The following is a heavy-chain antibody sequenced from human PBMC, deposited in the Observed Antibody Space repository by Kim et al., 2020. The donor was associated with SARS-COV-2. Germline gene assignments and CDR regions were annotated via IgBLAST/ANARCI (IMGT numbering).Heavy chain of an antibody. J-gene: IGHJ6*02. CDR1: GFTFSSYG. V-gene: IGHV3-30*18. Sequence: GGSLRLSCAASGFTFSSYGMHWVRQAPGKGLEWVAVISYDVSNKYYADSVKGRFTISRDNSKNTLYLQMNSLRAEDTAVYYCAKNAIAYGMDVWGQGTTVTVSS. CDR2: ISYDVSNK. CDR3: AKNAIAYGMDV.